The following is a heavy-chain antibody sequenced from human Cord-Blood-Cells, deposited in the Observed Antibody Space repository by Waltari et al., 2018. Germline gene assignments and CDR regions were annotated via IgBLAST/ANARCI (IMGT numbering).Heavy chain of an antibody. CDR2: IYSGGST. Sequence: EVQLVESGGGLIQPGGSLRLSCAASGFTVSSNYMSWVRQAPGKGLEWVSVIYSGGSTYYADSVKGRFTIPRDNSKNTLYLQMNSLRAEDTAVYYCATNMGAVAGTFDYWGQGTLVTVSS. CDR3: ATNMGAVAGTFDY. CDR1: GFTVSSNY. V-gene: IGHV3-53*01. D-gene: IGHD6-19*01. J-gene: IGHJ4*02.